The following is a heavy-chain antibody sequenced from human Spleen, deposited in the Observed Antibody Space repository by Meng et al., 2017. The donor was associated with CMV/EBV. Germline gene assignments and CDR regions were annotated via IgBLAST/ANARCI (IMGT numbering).Heavy chain of an antibody. CDR1: GDSISSSNYY. CDR2: IHYIAGA. D-gene: IGHD5-18*01. Sequence: SETLSLTCTVSGDSISSSNYYWGWIRQLPGKELEWIGSIHYIAGAYYNPSLRSRITISLDTSRNLFSLSVNSVTAADTALYYCARIWNTAMGHGDYWGPGTLVTVSS. J-gene: IGHJ4*02. CDR3: ARIWNTAMGHGDY. V-gene: IGHV4-39*07.